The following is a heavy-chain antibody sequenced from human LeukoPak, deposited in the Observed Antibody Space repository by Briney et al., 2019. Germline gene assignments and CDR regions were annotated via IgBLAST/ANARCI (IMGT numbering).Heavy chain of an antibody. CDR1: GFTFDDYA. J-gene: IGHJ4*02. V-gene: IGHV3-9*01. CDR2: ISWNSGSI. Sequence: GRSLRLFCAASGFTFDDYAMHWVRQAPGKGLEWVSGISWNSGSIGYADSVKGRFTISRDNAKNSLYLQMSSLRAEDTALYYCAKDILYSSGWYGFDYWGQGTLVTVSS. CDR3: AKDILYSSGWYGFDY. D-gene: IGHD6-19*01.